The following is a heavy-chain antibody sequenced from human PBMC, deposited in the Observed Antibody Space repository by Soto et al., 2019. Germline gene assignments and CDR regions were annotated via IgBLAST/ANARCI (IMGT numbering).Heavy chain of an antibody. Sequence: QVQLVQSGAEVKKPGASVKVSCKSSGYTFTSYGISWVRQAPGQGLEWMGWISAYNGNTNYAQKLQGRVTMTTDTSTSTAYMELRSLRSDDTAVYYCATIPPRRGGYDTLSDYWGQGTLVTVSS. CDR2: ISAYNGNT. D-gene: IGHD5-12*01. J-gene: IGHJ4*02. CDR3: ATIPPRRGGYDTLSDY. CDR1: GYTFTSYG. V-gene: IGHV1-18*01.